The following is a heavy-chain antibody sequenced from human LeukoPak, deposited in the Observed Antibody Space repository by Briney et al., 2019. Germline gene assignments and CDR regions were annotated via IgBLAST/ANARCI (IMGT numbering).Heavy chain of an antibody. J-gene: IGHJ4*02. CDR2: IYYSGST. CDR1: GGSISSSSYY. Sequence: SETLSLTCTVSGGSISSSSYYWGWIRQPPGKGLEWIGSIYYSGSTYYNPSLKSRVTISVDTSKNQFSLKLSSVTAADTAVYYCARVYCSSTSCYAGDFDYWGQGTLVTVSS. CDR3: ARVYCSSTSCYAGDFDY. V-gene: IGHV4-39*01. D-gene: IGHD2-2*01.